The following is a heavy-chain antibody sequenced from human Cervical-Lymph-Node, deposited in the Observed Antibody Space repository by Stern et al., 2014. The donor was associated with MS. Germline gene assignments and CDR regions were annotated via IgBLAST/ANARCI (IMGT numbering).Heavy chain of an antibody. D-gene: IGHD5-24*01. CDR3: SRDADGYSLVFGY. CDR1: GGSISSAEYY. V-gene: IGHV4-30-4*01. J-gene: IGHJ4*02. Sequence: QVQLQESGPGLVKPSQTLSLTCAVTGGSISSAEYYWSWIRQSPGKGLEWIGYIHNSGTTYYNPSLKSRVTTSVDTSKNQFSLKLRSVTAADTAVYYCSRDADGYSLVFGYWGRGTLVTVSS. CDR2: IHNSGTT.